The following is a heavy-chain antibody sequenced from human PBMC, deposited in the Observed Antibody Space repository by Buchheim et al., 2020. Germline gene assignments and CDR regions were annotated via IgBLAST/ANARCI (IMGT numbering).Heavy chain of an antibody. V-gene: IGHV3-30*18. J-gene: IGHJ4*02. CDR2: ISYDGSNK. D-gene: IGHD3-10*01. CDR1: GFTFSSYG. CDR3: AKDKVNYYYDSTPTLTYYFDY. Sequence: QVQLVESGGGVVQPGRSLRLSCAASGFTFSSYGMHWVRQAPGKGLEWVAVISYDGSNKYYADYVKGRFNISRDNSKNTLYLQMNSLRAEDTAVYYCAKDKVNYYYDSTPTLTYYFDYWGQGTL.